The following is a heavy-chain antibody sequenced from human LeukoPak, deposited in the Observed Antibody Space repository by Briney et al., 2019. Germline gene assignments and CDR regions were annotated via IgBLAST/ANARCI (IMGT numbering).Heavy chain of an antibody. V-gene: IGHV1-46*01. Sequence: ASVKVSCKASGYTFTSYYMHWVRQAPGQGLEWMGIINPSGGSTSYAQKFQGRVTMTRDTSTSTVYMELSSLRSEDTAVYYCAGDRSITMVRGVIIFMSWFDPWGQGTLVTVSS. CDR1: GYTFTSYY. CDR3: AGDRSITMVRGVIIFMSWFDP. J-gene: IGHJ5*02. D-gene: IGHD3-10*01. CDR2: INPSGGST.